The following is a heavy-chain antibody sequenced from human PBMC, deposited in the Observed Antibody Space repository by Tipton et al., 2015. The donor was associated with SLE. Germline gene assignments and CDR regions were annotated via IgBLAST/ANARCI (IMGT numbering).Heavy chain of an antibody. V-gene: IGHV4-59*11. D-gene: IGHD6-6*01. J-gene: IGHJ3*02. CDR3: ASGGYSSYAFDI. CDR2: IYYSGST. CDR1: GGSISSHY. Sequence: TLSLTCTVSGGSISSHYWSWIRQPPGKGLEWIGYIYYSGSTNYNPSPKSRVTISVDTSKNQFSLKLSSVTAADTAVYYCASGGYSSYAFDIWGQGTMVTVSS.